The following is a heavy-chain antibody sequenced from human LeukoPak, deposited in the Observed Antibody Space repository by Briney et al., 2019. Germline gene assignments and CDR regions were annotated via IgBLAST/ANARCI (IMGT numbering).Heavy chain of an antibody. D-gene: IGHD5-18*01. CDR2: INPNSGGT. CDR3: AREDTAMVVGGLFDY. J-gene: IGHJ4*02. CDR1: GYTFTGYC. Sequence: ASVKVSCKASGYTFTGYCMHWVRQAPGQGPEWMGRINPNSGGTNYAQKFQGRVTMTRDTSISTAYMELSRLRSDDTAVYYCAREDTAMVVGGLFDYWGQGTLVTVSS. V-gene: IGHV1-2*06.